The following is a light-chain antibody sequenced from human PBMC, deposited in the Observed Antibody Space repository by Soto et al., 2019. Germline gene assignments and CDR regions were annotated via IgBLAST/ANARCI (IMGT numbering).Light chain of an antibody. V-gene: IGLV2-14*01. CDR2: DVT. CDR1: STDVGGYNY. Sequence: QSVLTQPASVSGSPGQSITISCTGASTDVGGYNYVSWYQQHPGQAPKLMIYDVTNRPSGVSNRFSGSKSGNTASLTISGVEVEDEADYFCSSYSRRSTVVFGGGTKLTVL. J-gene: IGLJ2*01. CDR3: SSYSRRSTVV.